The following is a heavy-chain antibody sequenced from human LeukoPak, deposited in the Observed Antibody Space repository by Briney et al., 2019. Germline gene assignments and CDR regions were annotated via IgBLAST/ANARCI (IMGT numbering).Heavy chain of an antibody. D-gene: IGHD2-21*01. Sequence: GGSLRLSCATSGFNFSDSRMTWVRQAPGKGLQWVANINRDGTEKHFLDSIEGRFTISRDNRKKSLYPQMNSLRPQDTAVYFCVRGDWYFESWGQGTLVTVSS. V-gene: IGHV3-7*04. J-gene: IGHJ4*02. CDR1: GFNFSDSR. CDR2: INRDGTEK. CDR3: VRGDWYFES.